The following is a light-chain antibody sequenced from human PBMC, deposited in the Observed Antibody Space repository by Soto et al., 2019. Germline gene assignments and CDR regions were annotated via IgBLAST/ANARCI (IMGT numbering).Light chain of an antibody. CDR2: KAS. J-gene: IGKJ1*01. CDR1: QTISTW. CDR3: QQYNGFSRT. Sequence: DIQMTQSPSTLSASVGDRVTITCRASQTISTWLAWYQQKPGKAPKLLIYKASSLESGVPSRFSGSGSGTEFTLTITSLQPDDFATNYCQQYNGFSRTFGQGTQV. V-gene: IGKV1-5*03.